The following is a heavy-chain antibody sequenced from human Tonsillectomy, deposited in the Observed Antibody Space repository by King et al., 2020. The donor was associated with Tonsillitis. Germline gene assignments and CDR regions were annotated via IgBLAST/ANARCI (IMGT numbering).Heavy chain of an antibody. V-gene: IGHV1-69*06. J-gene: IGHJ6*03. Sequence: VQLVESGAEVKKPGSSVKVSCKASGGTFSSYGISWVRQAPGQGLEWMGGIIPTFGTTHHTQKFQGRVTITADKSTSTAYMELSSLRSEDTAVYYCAAGYYESSGVSFHDYYYIDV. CDR3: AAGYYESSGVSFHDYYYIDV. CDR2: IIPTFGTT. CDR1: GGTFSSYG. D-gene: IGHD3-22*01.